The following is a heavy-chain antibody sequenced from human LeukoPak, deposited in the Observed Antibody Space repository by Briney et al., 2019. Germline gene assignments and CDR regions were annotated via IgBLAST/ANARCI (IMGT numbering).Heavy chain of an antibody. D-gene: IGHD2/OR15-2a*01. CDR2: IKQDGSEK. Sequence: GGSLRLSCAASGXXXXXXWXXXXXXAXXXXLXXVXTIKQDGSEKYYVDSVKGRFTISRDNAKNSLYLQMNSLRAEDTAVYYCARDPKNFYGHFDYWGQGTLVTVSS. CDR3: ARDPKNFYGHFDY. J-gene: IGHJ4*02. CDR1: GXXXXXXW. V-gene: IGHV3-7*03.